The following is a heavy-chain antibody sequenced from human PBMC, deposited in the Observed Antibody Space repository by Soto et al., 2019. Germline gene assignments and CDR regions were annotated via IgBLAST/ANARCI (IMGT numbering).Heavy chain of an antibody. CDR3: ARAPSEFWGDYGIGDY. Sequence: EVQLVESGGGLVQPGGSLRLSCAASGFTFSSYWMSWVRQAPGKGLEWVANIKQDGSEKYYVDSVKGRFTISRDNAKNSLYLQMNSLRAEDTAVYYCARAPSEFWGDYGIGDYWGQGTLVTVSS. D-gene: IGHD4-17*01. CDR1: GFTFSSYW. CDR2: IKQDGSEK. J-gene: IGHJ4*02. V-gene: IGHV3-7*01.